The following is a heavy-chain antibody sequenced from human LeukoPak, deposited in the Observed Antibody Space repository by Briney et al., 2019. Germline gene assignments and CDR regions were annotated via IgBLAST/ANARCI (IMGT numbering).Heavy chain of an antibody. V-gene: IGHV3-48*03. D-gene: IGHD5-18*01. Sequence: GGSLRLSCAASGFTFSSYEMNWVRRAPGKGLEWVSYISSSGTVIYYAESVKGRFTISRDNAKNSLYLQMNSLRVEDTAVYYCARDARDGHLWLYDAFDIWGQGTMVTVSP. J-gene: IGHJ3*02. CDR3: ARDARDGHLWLYDAFDI. CDR2: ISSSGTVI. CDR1: GFTFSSYE.